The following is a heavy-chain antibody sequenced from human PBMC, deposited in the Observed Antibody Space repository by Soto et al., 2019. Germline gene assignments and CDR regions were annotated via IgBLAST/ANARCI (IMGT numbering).Heavy chain of an antibody. Sequence: SDILSLTRTDSGCTIRTSRFHSAWIRQPPGKGLEWIGSIYSSGSTYYSPSLKSRVTISVDTSKNQFSLKLSSVTAADTAVYYCARRERAAGTDWWFDPWGQG. CDR3: ARRERAAGTDWWFDP. D-gene: IGHD6-13*01. CDR2: IYSSGST. V-gene: IGHV4-39*01. J-gene: IGHJ5*02. CDR1: GCTIRTSRFH.